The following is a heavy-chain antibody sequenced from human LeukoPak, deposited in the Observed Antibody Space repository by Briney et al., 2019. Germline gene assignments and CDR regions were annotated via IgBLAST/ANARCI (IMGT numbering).Heavy chain of an antibody. CDR3: AAGGYYDFWSGYFTFDI. CDR1: GFTFTSSA. D-gene: IGHD3-3*01. V-gene: IGHV1-58*02. J-gene: IGHJ3*02. Sequence: GTSVKVSCKASGFTFTSSAMQWVRQARGQRLEWIGWIVVGSGNTNYAQKFQERVTITRDMSTSAAYMELSSLRSEDTAVYYCAAGGYYDFWSGYFTFDIWGQGTMVTVSS. CDR2: IVVGSGNT.